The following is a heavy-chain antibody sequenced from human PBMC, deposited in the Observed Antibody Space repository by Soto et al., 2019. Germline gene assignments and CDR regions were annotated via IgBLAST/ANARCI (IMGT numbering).Heavy chain of an antibody. V-gene: IGHV4-61*01. CDR2: IYYSGST. D-gene: IGHD6-13*01. J-gene: IGHJ5*02. CDR1: GGSVSSGSYY. Sequence: SETLSLTCTVSGGSVSSGSYYWSWIRQPPGKGLEWIGYIYYSGSTNYNPSLKSRVTISVDTSKNQFSLRLSSVTAADTAVYYCARVARNIAAAGHNWFDPWGQGTLVTVSS. CDR3: ARVARNIAAAGHNWFDP.